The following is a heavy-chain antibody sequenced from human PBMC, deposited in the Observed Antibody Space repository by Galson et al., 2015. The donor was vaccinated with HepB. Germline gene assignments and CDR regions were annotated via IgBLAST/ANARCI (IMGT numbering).Heavy chain of an antibody. CDR3: AKEVWLGEFPYYYYHGMDV. CDR2: ISYDGGSK. D-gene: IGHD3-10*01. Sequence: SLRLSCAASGFTFGAYAMHWVRQAPGKGLEWVALISYDGGSKYYADSVRGRFAISRDISKDTLYLQMNSLGTEDTAVYYCAKEVWLGEFPYYYYHGMDVWGQGTTVTVSS. CDR1: GFTFGAYA. J-gene: IGHJ6*02. V-gene: IGHV3-30*09.